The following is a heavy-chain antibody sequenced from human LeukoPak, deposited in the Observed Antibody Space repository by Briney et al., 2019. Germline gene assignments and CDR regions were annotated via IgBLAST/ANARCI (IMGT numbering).Heavy chain of an antibody. D-gene: IGHD6-13*01. CDR2: IYYSGST. J-gene: IGHJ6*03. CDR1: GGSISSYY. CDR3: ARVAGDSSSWYRDYYYYMDV. V-gene: IGHV4-59*13. Sequence: KPSETLSLTCTVSGGSISSYYWSWIRQPPGKGLEWIGYIYYSGSTNYNPSLKSRVTISVDTSKNQFSLKLSSVTAADTAVYYCARVAGDSSSWYRDYYYYMDVWGKGTTVTVSS.